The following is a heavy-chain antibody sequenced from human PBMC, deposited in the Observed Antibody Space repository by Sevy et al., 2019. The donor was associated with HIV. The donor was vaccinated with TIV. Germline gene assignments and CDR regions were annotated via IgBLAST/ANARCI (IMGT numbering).Heavy chain of an antibody. J-gene: IGHJ4*02. V-gene: IGHV3-72*01. CDR2: IRNKANSYTT. CDR1: GFTFSDYY. Sequence: GGSLRLSCAASGFTFSDYYMDWVRQAPGKGLEWVGRIRNKANSYTTEFAASVKGRFTISRDDSKNSLYLQMHSLKTDDTAVYYCARVMRRILSCYLDSWGQGTLVTVSS. CDR3: ARVMRRILSCYLDS. D-gene: IGHD2-21*01.